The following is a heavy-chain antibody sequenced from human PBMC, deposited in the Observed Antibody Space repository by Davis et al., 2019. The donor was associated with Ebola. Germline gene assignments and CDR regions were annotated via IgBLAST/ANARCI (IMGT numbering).Heavy chain of an antibody. J-gene: IGHJ4*02. CDR1: GFTFSDFS. Sequence: PGGSLRLSCAASGFTFSDFSMNWVRQAPGKALEWISFITSGSNAIHYADSVKGRFTVSRDNVKNSLFLEMSSLRDEDSAVYYCVRDYIFAFDSWGQGTPVTVSS. V-gene: IGHV3-48*02. CDR2: ITSGSNAI. CDR3: VRDYIFAFDS. D-gene: IGHD4-11*01.